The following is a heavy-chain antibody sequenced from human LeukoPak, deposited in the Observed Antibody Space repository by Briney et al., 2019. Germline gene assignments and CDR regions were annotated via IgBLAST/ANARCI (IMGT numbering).Heavy chain of an antibody. J-gene: IGHJ6*02. D-gene: IGHD2-15*01. CDR2: IFYSGTT. Sequence: SETLSLTCTVSGASVSSGSSYWGWIRQPPGKGLEWIGYIFYSGTTNYSPSLKSRVTMSLDTSENQFSLRLSSVTAADTAVCYCARTPVYCSGGSCYYYYYAMDVWGQGTTVTVSS. CDR1: GASVSSGSSY. V-gene: IGHV4-61*01. CDR3: ARTPVYCSGGSCYYYYYAMDV.